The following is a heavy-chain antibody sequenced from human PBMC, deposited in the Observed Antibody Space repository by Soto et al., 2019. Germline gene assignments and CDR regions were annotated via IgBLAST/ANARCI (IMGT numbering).Heavy chain of an antibody. J-gene: IGHJ4*02. CDR3: AKDPPYPYDYVWARSYFDY. Sequence: LRLSCAASGFTFSSYGMHWVRQAPGKGLEWVAVISYDGSNKYYADSVKGRFTISRDNSKNTLYLQMNSLRAEDTAVYYCAKDPPYPYDYVWARSYFDYWGQGTLVTVSS. CDR1: GFTFSSYG. D-gene: IGHD3-16*01. CDR2: ISYDGSNK. V-gene: IGHV3-30*18.